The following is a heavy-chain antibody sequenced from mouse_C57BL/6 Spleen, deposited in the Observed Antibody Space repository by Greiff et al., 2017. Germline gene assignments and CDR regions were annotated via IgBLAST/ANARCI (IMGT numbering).Heavy chain of an antibody. D-gene: IGHD1-1*01. CDR3: ASYGSSYWFAY. CDR1: GFTFSSYG. CDR2: ICSGGSYT. V-gene: IGHV5-6*01. J-gene: IGHJ3*01. Sequence: EVQLVESGGDLVKPGGSLKLSCAASGFTFSSYGMSWVRQTPDKRLEWVATICSGGSYTYYPDSVKGRFTISRDNAKNTLYLQMSSLKSEDTAMYYCASYGSSYWFAYWGQGTLVTVSA.